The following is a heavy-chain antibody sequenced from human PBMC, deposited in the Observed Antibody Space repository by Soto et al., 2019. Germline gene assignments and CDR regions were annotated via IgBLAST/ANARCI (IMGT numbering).Heavy chain of an antibody. V-gene: IGHV1-2*02. CDR3: ATDDYGIFPY. D-gene: IGHD3-10*01. Sequence: HVQLVQSGTEVKKPGASVRVSCMVSGYPFTTYYIHWVRQAPGQGLEWMGWIDPRSGGTGYEQKFQGRVTMTRDTSISTVYMDLSGLPSDDTALYYCATDDYGIFPYWGQGSLVTVSS. J-gene: IGHJ4*02. CDR1: GYPFTTYY. CDR2: IDPRSGGT.